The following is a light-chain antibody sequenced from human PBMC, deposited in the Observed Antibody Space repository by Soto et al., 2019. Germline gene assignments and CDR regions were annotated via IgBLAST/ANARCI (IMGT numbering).Light chain of an antibody. Sequence: QLTQSPSSLSASVGDRVITTCRASQSVSRSLNWYQQKPGQPPKLLLYAASTLHSGVPSRFSGSGSGTEFTLTISSLQPEDFATYYCQQNAITPPWTFGQGTKV. J-gene: IGKJ1*01. CDR3: QQNAITPPWT. CDR1: QSVSRS. CDR2: AAS. V-gene: IGKV1-39*01.